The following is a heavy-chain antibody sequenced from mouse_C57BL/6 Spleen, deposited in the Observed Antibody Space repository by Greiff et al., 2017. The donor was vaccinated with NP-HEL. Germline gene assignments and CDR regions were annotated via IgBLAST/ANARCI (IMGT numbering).Heavy chain of an antibody. CDR1: GYSITSGYY. CDR2: ISYDGSN. J-gene: IGHJ2*01. Sequence: EVKLMESGPGLVKPSQSLSLTCSVTGYSITSGYYWNWIRQFPGNKLEWMGYISYDGSNNYNPSLKNRISITRDTSKNQFFLKLNSVTTEDTATYYCARDPYDYDEYYFDYWGQGTTLTVSS. CDR3: ARDPYDYDEYYFDY. D-gene: IGHD2-4*01. V-gene: IGHV3-6*01.